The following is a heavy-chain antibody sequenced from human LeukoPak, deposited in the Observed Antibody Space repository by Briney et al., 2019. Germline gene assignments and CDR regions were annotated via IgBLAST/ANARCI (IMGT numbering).Heavy chain of an antibody. Sequence: SQTLSLTCTVSGGSISSGDYYWSWIRQPPGKGLEWIAYMYYSGSTYYNPSLKSRVTMSADTSKNQLSLKLSSVTAADTAVYYCARPYYYDSRIDPWGRGILVTVSS. V-gene: IGHV4-30-4*01. CDR1: GGSISSGDYY. D-gene: IGHD3-22*01. J-gene: IGHJ5*02. CDR3: ARPYYYDSRIDP. CDR2: MYYSGST.